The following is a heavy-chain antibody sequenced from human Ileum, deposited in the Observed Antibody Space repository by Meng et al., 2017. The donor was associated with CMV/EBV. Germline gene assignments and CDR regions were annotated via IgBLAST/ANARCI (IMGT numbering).Heavy chain of an antibody. CDR2: IYYSGST. D-gene: IGHD2-2*01. CDR3: ARGVVVPAADPYYFDY. Sequence: SCSVSGGSISNSGYYWSWIRHHPGKDLEWIGYIYYSGSTYYNPSLKSRLTISVDTSRSHFSLKLTSVTAADTAVYYCARGVVVPAADPYYFDYWGQGTLVTVSS. V-gene: IGHV4-31*03. J-gene: IGHJ4*02. CDR1: GGSISNSGYY.